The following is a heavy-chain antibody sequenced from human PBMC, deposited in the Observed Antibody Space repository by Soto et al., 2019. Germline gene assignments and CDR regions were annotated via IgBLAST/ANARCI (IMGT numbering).Heavy chain of an antibody. V-gene: IGHV1-18*01. CDR1: GYTFTSYG. D-gene: IGHD2-2*01. CDR2: ISAYNGNT. J-gene: IGHJ6*02. Sequence: GASVKVSCKASGYTFTSYGISWVRQAPGQGLEWMGWISAYNGNTNYAQKLQGRVTMTTDTSTSTAYMELRSLRSDDTAVYYCARDTCKTSCYAPYYYYGMDVWGQGTTVTVSS. CDR3: ARDTCKTSCYAPYYYYGMDV.